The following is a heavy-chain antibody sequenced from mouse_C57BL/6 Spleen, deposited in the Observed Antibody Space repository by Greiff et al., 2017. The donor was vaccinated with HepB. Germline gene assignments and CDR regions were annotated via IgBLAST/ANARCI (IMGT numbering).Heavy chain of an antibody. CDR1: GYTFTDYY. CDR3: AGWLLPLFDV. D-gene: IGHD2-3*01. J-gene: IGHJ1*03. CDR2: IYPGSGNT. V-gene: IGHV1-76*01. Sequence: QVQLQQSGAELVRPGASVKLSCKASGYTFTDYYINWVKQRPGQGLEWIARIYPGSGNTYYNEKFKGKATLTAEKSSSTAYMQLSSLTSEDSAVYFCAGWLLPLFDVWGTGTTVTVSS.